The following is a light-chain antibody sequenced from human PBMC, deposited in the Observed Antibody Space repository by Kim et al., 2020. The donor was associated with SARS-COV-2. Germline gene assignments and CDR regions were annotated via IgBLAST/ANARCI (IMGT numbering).Light chain of an antibody. CDR3: KSYDGRRGV. CDR2: EDN. J-gene: IGLJ3*02. V-gene: IGLV6-57*01. CDR1: GGNIAVNY. Sequence: GKTVTISCTRSGGNIAVNYVQWYQQRPGSPPLTVIYEDNQRPSRVPARFSGSIDSSSNSASLTISGLKTEDEAHSYCKSYDGRRGVFGGGTQLTVL.